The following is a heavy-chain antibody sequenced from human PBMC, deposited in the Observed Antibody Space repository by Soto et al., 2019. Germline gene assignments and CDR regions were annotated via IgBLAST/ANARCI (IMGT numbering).Heavy chain of an antibody. CDR3: ARDLAERLRYFDWLPQVGAYGMDV. CDR2: IWYDGSNK. CDR1: GFTFSSYG. J-gene: IGHJ6*02. D-gene: IGHD3-9*01. Sequence: PGGSLRLCCAASGFTFSSYGMSWVRQAPGKGLEWVAVIWYDGSNKYYADSVKGRFTISRDNSKNTLYLQMNSLRAEDTAVYYCARDLAERLRYFDWLPQVGAYGMDVWGQGTTVTVSS. V-gene: IGHV3-33*08.